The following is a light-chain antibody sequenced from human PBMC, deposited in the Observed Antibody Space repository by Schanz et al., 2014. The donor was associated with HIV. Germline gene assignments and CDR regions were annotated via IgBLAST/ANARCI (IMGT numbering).Light chain of an antibody. J-gene: IGLJ1*01. Sequence: QSVLTQPPSVSGAPGQRVTISCTGSRSNIGAGYDVPWYQQLPGKAPKLLIYGNSNRPSGVPDRFSGSKSGNTASLTISGLQAEDEADYYCSSYTSSSTGVFGTGTKLTVL. V-gene: IGLV1-40*01. CDR1: RSNIGAGYD. CDR2: GNS. CDR3: SSYTSSSTGV.